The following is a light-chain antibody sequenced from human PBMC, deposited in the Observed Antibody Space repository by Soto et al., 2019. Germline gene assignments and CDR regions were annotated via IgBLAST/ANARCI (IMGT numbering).Light chain of an antibody. CDR1: QSISSW. CDR3: QQYNSYSWT. CDR2: KAS. V-gene: IGKV1-5*03. Sequence: DIQMTQSPSTLSASVGDRVTITCRASQSISSWLAWYQQKPGKAPKLLIYKASSLESGVPSRFSGSRSGTDFTLTISSLQPDDFATYYCQQYNSYSWTVGQGAKVEIK. J-gene: IGKJ1*01.